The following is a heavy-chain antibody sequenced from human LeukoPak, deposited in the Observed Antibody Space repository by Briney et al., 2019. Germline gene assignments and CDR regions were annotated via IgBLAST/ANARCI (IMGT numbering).Heavy chain of an antibody. CDR2: INQDGTDK. J-gene: IGHJ4*02. V-gene: IGHV3-7*03. D-gene: IGHD2-8*02. Sequence: GGSLRLSCAASGFTFTTYWMSWIRQAPGKGLEWVANINQDGTDKYYVDCVKGRFTFSRDNAQNSLYLQMSSLRVEDTAVYYCVTYSTGLYKGLEFWGQGTQVTVSS. CDR3: VTYSTGLYKGLEF. CDR1: GFTFTTYW.